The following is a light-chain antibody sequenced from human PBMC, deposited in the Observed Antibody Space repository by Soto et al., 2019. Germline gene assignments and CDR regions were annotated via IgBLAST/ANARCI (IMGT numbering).Light chain of an antibody. Sequence: IVLTQSPGTLSLSPGERAALSCRASQSVPRSYLAWDQQKPGQAPRLLIYGTSSRATGIPDRFSGSGSGTDFTLTINSLEPEDFAVFYCQQYGNSITFGQGTRLEI. J-gene: IGKJ5*01. V-gene: IGKV3-20*01. CDR2: GTS. CDR1: QSVPRSY. CDR3: QQYGNSIT.